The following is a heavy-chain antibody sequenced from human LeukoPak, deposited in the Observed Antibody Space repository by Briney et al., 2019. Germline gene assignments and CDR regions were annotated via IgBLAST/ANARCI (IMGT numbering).Heavy chain of an antibody. CDR2: IYYSGIT. J-gene: IGHJ5*02. CDR3: ARVGKQWLVLRGWFDP. Sequence: SETLSLTCSVSGGSISSYYWSWIRQPPGKGLEWIGYIYYSGITNYNPSLKSRVTISVDTSKNQFSLKLSPVTAADTAVYYCARVGKQWLVLRGWFDPWGQGTLVTVSS. D-gene: IGHD6-19*01. CDR1: GGSISSYY. V-gene: IGHV4-59*12.